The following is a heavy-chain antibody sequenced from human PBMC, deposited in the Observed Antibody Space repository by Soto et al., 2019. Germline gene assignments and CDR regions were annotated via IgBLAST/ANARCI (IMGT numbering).Heavy chain of an antibody. D-gene: IGHD2-15*01. Sequence: GESLKISCKGSGYSFTSYWIGWVSQMPGKGLEWMGIIYPGDSDTRYSPSFQGHVTISADKSISTAYLQWRSLKDSEPGVYYCARGAYGSGGRCYPYYYYFGMDVWGQGTTDNVSS. V-gene: IGHV5-51*01. CDR2: IYPGDSDT. J-gene: IGHJ6*02. CDR1: GYSFTSYW. CDR3: ARGAYGSGGRCYPYYYYFGMDV.